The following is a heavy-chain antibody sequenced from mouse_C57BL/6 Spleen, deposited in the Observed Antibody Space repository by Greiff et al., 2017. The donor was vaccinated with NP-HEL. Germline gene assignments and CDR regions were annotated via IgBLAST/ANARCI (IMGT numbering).Heavy chain of an antibody. CDR3: ASSSGFPFDY. CDR2: IYPGDGDT. CDR1: GYAFSSSW. D-gene: IGHD3-2*02. Sequence: QVQLQQSGPELVKPGASVKISCKASGYAFSSSWMNWVKQRPGKGLEWIGRIYPGDGDTNYNGKFKGKATLTADKSSSTAYMQLSSLTSEGSAVYFCASSSGFPFDYWGQGTTLTVSS. J-gene: IGHJ2*01. V-gene: IGHV1-82*01.